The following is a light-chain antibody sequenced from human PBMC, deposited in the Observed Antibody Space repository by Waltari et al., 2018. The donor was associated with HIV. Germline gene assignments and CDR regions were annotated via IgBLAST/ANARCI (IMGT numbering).Light chain of an antibody. J-gene: IGLJ2*01. CDR1: SSNIAAGRD. CDR2: GNS. Sequence: QSVLTQPPSVSGAPGPRVTISCTGSSSNIAAGRDVHSYQHLPGTAPKLLIYGNSNRPSGVPDRFSGSKSGTSASLAITGLQAEDESDYYCQSYDSSLSVVVFGGGTKLTVL. V-gene: IGLV1-40*01. CDR3: QSYDSSLSVVV.